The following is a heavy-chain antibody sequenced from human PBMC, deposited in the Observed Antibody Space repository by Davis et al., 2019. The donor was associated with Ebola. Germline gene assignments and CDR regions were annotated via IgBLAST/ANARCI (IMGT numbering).Heavy chain of an antibody. CDR2: ISGRSSYT. CDR1: GFTFSDYD. Sequence: PGGSLRLSCAASGFTFSDYDMSWIRQTPGRGLEWVSNISGRSSYTNYADSVKGRFTISRDNSKNTLYLQMNSLRAEDTALYYCSEWLFGSFDNWGQGTLVTVSS. V-gene: IGHV3-11*06. D-gene: IGHD3-3*01. J-gene: IGHJ4*02. CDR3: SEWLFGSFDN.